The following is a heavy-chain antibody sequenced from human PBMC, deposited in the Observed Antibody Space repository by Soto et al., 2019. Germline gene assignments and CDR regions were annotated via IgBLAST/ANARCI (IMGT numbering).Heavy chain of an antibody. Sequence: QVQLVESGGGVVQPGRSLRLSCAASGFIFSSYAMHWVRQAPGKGLEGVAVISSDGSNRYYADSVGGRFTISRDNSENTVYLHMSSLTGDDTAVFYCAKAPWNLAHTHYFDFWGQGTLVTVSP. J-gene: IGHJ4*02. CDR1: GFIFSSYA. CDR2: ISSDGSNR. V-gene: IGHV3-30-3*01. CDR3: AKAPWNLAHTHYFDF. D-gene: IGHD1-1*01.